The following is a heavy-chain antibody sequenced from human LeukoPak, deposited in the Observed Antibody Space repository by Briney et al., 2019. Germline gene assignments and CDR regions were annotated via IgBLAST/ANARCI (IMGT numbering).Heavy chain of an antibody. CDR2: INPSDGGT. Sequence: ASVKVFCKASGDTFTSYNIQWVRQAPGQGLEWMGIINPSDGGTGYAQKFQDRVTMTRDTSTSTAYMDLNSLTSEDTAVYYCARESGHVFDYWGQGTLVTVSS. V-gene: IGHV1-46*01. CDR1: GDTFTSYN. J-gene: IGHJ4*02. CDR3: ARESGHVFDY. D-gene: IGHD3-16*01.